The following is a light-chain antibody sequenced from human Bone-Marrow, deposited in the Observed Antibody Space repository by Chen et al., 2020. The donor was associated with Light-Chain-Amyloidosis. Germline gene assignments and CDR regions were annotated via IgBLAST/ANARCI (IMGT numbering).Light chain of an antibody. J-gene: IGLJ2*01. V-gene: IGLV3-25*03. CDR3: QSADSSGTYEVI. CDR2: RDT. CDR1: DLPTKY. Sequence: SYERPQPPPVSVSPGQTARMPCSGDDLPTKYAYWYQQKPGQAPVLVIHRDTERPSGISERFSGSSSGTTATLTISGVQAEDEADYHCQSADSSGTYEVIFGGGTKLTVL.